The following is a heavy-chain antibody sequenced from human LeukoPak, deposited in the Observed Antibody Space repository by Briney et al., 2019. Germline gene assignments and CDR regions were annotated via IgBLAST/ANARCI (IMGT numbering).Heavy chain of an antibody. J-gene: IGHJ4*02. D-gene: IGHD3-3*01. CDR2: ISGSGSST. V-gene: IGHV3-23*01. Sequence: PGGSLRLSCAASGFTFRSYAMSWVRQAPGKGLEWVSGISGSGSSTYYADSVKGRFTISRDNSKNTLYLQMNSLRAEDTAVYYCAKFQADFWSTYSYYFEYWGQGTLVGDSS. CDR1: GFTFRSYA. CDR3: AKFQADFWSTYSYYFEY.